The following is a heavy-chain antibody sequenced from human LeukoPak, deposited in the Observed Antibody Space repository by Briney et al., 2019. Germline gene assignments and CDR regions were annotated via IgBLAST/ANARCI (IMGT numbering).Heavy chain of an antibody. CDR1: GGSISSYY. D-gene: IGHD3-10*01. V-gene: IGHV4-59*01. J-gene: IGHJ5*02. CDR3: ARGGIYYGSGSAGYNWFDP. Sequence: PSETLSLTCTVSGGSISSYYWSWIRQPPGKGLEWIGYIYYSGSTNYNPSLKSRVTISVDTSKNQFSLKLSSVTAADTAVYYCARGGIYYGSGSAGYNWFDPWGQGTLVTVSS. CDR2: IYYSGST.